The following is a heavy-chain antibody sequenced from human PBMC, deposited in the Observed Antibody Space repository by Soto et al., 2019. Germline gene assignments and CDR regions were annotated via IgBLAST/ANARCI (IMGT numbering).Heavy chain of an antibody. J-gene: IGHJ4*02. V-gene: IGHV4-34*01. D-gene: IGHD3-3*01. CDR2: INHSGST. CDR3: ARDRFDFWSGYPIYYFDY. CDR1: GGSFSGYY. Sequence: SETLSLTCAVYGGSFSGYYWSWIRQPPGKGLEWIGEINHSGSTNYNPSLKSRVTISVDTSKNQFSLKLSSATAADTAVYYCARDRFDFWSGYPIYYFDYWGQGTLVTVSS.